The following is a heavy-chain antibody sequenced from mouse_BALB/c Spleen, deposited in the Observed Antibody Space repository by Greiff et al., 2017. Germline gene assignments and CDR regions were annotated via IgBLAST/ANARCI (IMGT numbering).Heavy chain of an antibody. CDR3: ASIATMGAYYAMDY. J-gene: IGHJ4*01. D-gene: IGHD2-3*01. Sequence: VQLVESGPGLVAPSQSLSITCTVSGFSLTSYGVHWVRQPPGKGLEWLGVIWAGGSTNYNSALMSRLSISKDNSKSHVFLKMNSLQTDDTAMYYCASIATMGAYYAMDYWGQGTSVTVSS. CDR1: GFSLTSYG. CDR2: IWAGGST. V-gene: IGHV2-9*02.